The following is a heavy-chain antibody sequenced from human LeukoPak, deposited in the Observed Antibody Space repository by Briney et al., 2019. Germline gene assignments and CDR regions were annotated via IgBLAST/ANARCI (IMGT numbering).Heavy chain of an antibody. CDR1: GGSISSSNW. CDR2: IYHSGST. V-gene: IGHV4-4*02. J-gene: IGHJ4*02. CDR3: ASRLRPGRYYDFWSGYYTVDY. Sequence: PSETLSLTCAVSGGSISSSNWWSWVRQPPGKGLEWIGEIYHSGSTNYNPSLKSRVTISVDKSKNQFSLKLSSVTAADTAVYYCASRLRPGRYYDFWSGYYTVDYWGQGTLVTVSS. D-gene: IGHD3-3*01.